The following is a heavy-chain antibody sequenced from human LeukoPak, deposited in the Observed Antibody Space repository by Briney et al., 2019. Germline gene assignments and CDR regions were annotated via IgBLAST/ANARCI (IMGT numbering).Heavy chain of an antibody. D-gene: IGHD2-8*01. Sequence: SETLSLTCTVSGASISSGGYFWSWIRQPAGKGVEWIGRIETSGSTHYNPSLKSRVTISVDTSKNQFSLRLRSVTAADTAVYYCARALCINGICEWFDPWGQGTLVTVSS. CDR3: ARALCINGICEWFDP. CDR1: GASISSGGYF. CDR2: IETSGST. J-gene: IGHJ5*02. V-gene: IGHV4-61*02.